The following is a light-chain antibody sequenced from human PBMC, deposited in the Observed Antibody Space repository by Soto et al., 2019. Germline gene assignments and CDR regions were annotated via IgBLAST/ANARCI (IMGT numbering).Light chain of an antibody. CDR2: EVS. V-gene: IGLV2-14*03. CDR3: SSYTSSSTRV. Sequence: GSPGQSITISCTGTSSDVGAYDFVSWYQQHPDKAPKLMIYEVSNRPSGVSNRFSGSKSVNTATLTISGLQAEDEADYYCSSYTSSSTRVFGTGTKVTV. J-gene: IGLJ1*01. CDR1: SSDVGAYDF.